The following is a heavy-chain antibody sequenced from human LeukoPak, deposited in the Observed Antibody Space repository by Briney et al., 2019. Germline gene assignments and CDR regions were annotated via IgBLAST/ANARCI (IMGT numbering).Heavy chain of an antibody. CDR1: GFTFSSYG. CDR2: IWYDGSNK. D-gene: IGHD2-21*02. CDR3: ARDGVAYCGGDCYPHDY. Sequence: HGRSLRLSCAASGFTFSSYGMHWVRQAPGKGLEWVAVIWYDGSNKYYADSVKGRFTISRDNSKNTLYLQMNSLRAEDTAVYYCARDGVAYCGGDCYPHDYWGQGTLVTVSS. J-gene: IGHJ4*02. V-gene: IGHV3-33*01.